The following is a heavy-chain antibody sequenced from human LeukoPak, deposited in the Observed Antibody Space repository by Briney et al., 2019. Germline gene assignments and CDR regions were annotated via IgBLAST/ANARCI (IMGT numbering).Heavy chain of an antibody. V-gene: IGHV3-7*03. CDR1: GFTFGDYA. Sequence: GGSLRLSCTASGFTFGDYAMSWVRQAPGKGLEWVANIKQDGSEKYYVDSVKGRFTISRDNAKNSLYLQMISLRSEDTAVYYCASSGGSGSYSLDYWGQGTLVTVSS. CDR2: IKQDGSEK. J-gene: IGHJ4*02. CDR3: ASSGGSGSYSLDY. D-gene: IGHD3-10*01.